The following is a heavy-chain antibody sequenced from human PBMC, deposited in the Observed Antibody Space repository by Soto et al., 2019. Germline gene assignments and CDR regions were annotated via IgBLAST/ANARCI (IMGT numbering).Heavy chain of an antibody. D-gene: IGHD3-3*01. J-gene: IGHJ6*02. V-gene: IGHV1-8*01. Sequence: QVQLVQSGAEVKKPGASVKVSCKASGYTFTSYDINWVRQATGQGLEWMGWMNPNSGTTGYAQKFKGRVTMTRNTSISTAYMELSSLRSQDTAVYYCARGRFLEWWPPSEGYGIDVWGQGTTVTVSS. CDR1: GYTFTSYD. CDR3: ARGRFLEWWPPSEGYGIDV. CDR2: MNPNSGTT.